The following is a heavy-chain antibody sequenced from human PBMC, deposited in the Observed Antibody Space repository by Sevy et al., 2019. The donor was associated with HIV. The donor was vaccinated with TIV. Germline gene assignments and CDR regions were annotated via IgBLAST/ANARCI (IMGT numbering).Heavy chain of an antibody. D-gene: IGHD3-10*01. CDR3: AIFYSYGSGIYCYGMDF. J-gene: IGHJ6*01. CDR1: GFTFSMYA. Sequence: GGSLRLSCAASGFTFSMYAMSWVRQAPGKGLEWVSGMTDGYGSTNDADSAGGGGNTHYADSVKGRFTISRDNFKNTLYLQMSSLRAEDTAVCYCAIFYSYGSGIYCYGMDFWGQGTTVTVSS. V-gene: IGHV3-23*01. CDR2: MTDGYGSTNDADSAGGGGNT.